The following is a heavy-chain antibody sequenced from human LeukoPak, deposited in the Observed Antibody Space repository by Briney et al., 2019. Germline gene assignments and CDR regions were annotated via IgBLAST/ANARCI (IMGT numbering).Heavy chain of an antibody. J-gene: IGHJ4*02. CDR2: INHSGST. CDR1: GGSFSGYY. Sequence: SETLSLTXAVYGGSFSGYYWSWIRQPPGKGLEWIGEINHSGSTNYNPSLKSRVTISVDTSKNQFSLKLSSVTAADTAVYYCARGDARHFDYWGQGTLVTVSS. D-gene: IGHD2-8*01. V-gene: IGHV4-34*01. CDR3: ARGDARHFDY.